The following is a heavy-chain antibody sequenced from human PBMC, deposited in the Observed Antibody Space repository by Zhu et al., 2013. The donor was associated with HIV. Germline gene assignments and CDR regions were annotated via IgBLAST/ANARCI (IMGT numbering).Heavy chain of an antibody. CDR3: ARDRYYYDSSGYLDY. D-gene: IGHD3-22*01. J-gene: IGHJ4*02. CDR2: IWYDGSNK. V-gene: IGHV3-33*01. Sequence: VQLVESGGGLVQPGRSLRLSCAASGFTFSSYGMHWVRQAPGKGLEWVAVIWYDGSNKYYADSVKGRFTISRDNSKNTLYLQMNSLRAEDTAVYYCARDRYYYDSSGYLDYWGQGTLVTVSS. CDR1: GFTFSSYG.